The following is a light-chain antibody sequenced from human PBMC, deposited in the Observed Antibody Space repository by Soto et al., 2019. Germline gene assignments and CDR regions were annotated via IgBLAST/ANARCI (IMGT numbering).Light chain of an antibody. V-gene: IGKV3-15*01. Sequence: EIVLTQSPGTLSLSPGKRATLSCRASQSVSSSYLAWYQQKPGQAPRLLIYGASTRATGIPARFSGSGSGTEFTLTISSLQSEDFAVYYCQQYNNWPPLTFGGGTKVDI. CDR2: GAS. J-gene: IGKJ4*01. CDR1: QSVSSSY. CDR3: QQYNNWPPLT.